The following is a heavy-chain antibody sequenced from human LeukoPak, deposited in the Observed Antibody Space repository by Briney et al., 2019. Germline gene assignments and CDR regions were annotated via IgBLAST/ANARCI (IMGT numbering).Heavy chain of an antibody. CDR1: GYTFTGYY. CDR2: INPKSGGT. Sequence: ASVKVTCKASGYTFTGYYMHWVRQAPGQGLECMGWINPKSGGTNYAQKFQGRVTMTRDTSISTAYMELSRLRSDDTAVYYCARGEPRVTTYIANFDHWGQGTLVTVSS. CDR3: ARGEPRVTTYIANFDH. D-gene: IGHD4-17*01. V-gene: IGHV1-2*02. J-gene: IGHJ4*02.